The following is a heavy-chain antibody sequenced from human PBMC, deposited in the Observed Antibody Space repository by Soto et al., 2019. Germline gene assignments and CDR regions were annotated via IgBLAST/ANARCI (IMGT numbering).Heavy chain of an antibody. CDR1: AGSFTTYY. Sequence: QVQLQQWGAGLLKPSETLSLTCAVYAGSFTTYYWSWIRQPPGKGREWLGEINSSGSTNYNPSLKSRLTISVDTSKNQFSLRLTSVTAADTAVYYCARIRARFSRSAFDIWGQGTMVTVSS. J-gene: IGHJ3*02. CDR2: INSSGST. V-gene: IGHV4-34*01. D-gene: IGHD3-10*01. CDR3: ARIRARFSRSAFDI.